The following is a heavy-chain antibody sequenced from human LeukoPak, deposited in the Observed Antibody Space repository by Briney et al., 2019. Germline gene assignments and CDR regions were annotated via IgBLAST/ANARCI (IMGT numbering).Heavy chain of an antibody. D-gene: IGHD1-26*01. J-gene: IGHJ5*02. V-gene: IGHV6-1*01. CDR2: TYFRSEWYT. Sequence: SQTLSLTCDVSGDNVSNKNGAWNWIRQSPSRGLEWLGRTYFRSEWYTDYAVSVKGRIAITADTSKDQFSLQLASVTPEDTAVYYCASGWALSWGQGSLVTVSS. CDR3: ASGWALS. CDR1: GDNVSNKNGA.